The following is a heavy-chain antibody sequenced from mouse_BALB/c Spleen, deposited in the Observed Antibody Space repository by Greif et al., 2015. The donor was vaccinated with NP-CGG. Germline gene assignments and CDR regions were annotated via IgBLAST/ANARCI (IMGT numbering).Heavy chain of an antibody. D-gene: IGHD2-4*01. Sequence: VQLVESGPGLVAPSQSLSITCAVSGFSLTSNGVSWVRQPPEKGLEWLGVIWGDGSTNYHSALISRLSISKDNSKSQVFLKLNSLQTDDTATYYCAARSTMIIPFAYWGQGTLVTVSA. CDR1: GFSLTSNG. V-gene: IGHV2-3*01. J-gene: IGHJ3*01. CDR2: IWGDGST. CDR3: AARSTMIIPFAY.